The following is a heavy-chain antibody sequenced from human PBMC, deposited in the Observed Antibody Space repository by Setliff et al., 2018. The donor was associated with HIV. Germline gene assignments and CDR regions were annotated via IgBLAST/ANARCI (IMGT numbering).Heavy chain of an antibody. J-gene: IGHJ6*03. D-gene: IGHD3-10*01. CDR1: GLTFGDYA. V-gene: IGHV3-49*04. CDR3: GRAKSWYYYMDV. CDR2: IRSEAYGGTR. Sequence: PGESLKISCTTSGLTFGDYALSWVRQAPGKGLEWVGFIRSEAYGGTREYAASVKGRFTISRDDSKSIAYLQMNSLKAEDTAVYYCGRAKSWYYYMDVWGKGTTVTVSS.